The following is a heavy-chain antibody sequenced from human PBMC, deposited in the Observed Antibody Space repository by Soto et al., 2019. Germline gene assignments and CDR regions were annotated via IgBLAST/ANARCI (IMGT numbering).Heavy chain of an antibody. CDR1: GGSFSGYY. CDR3: ARRGRITMVRGVIVNAFDI. Sequence: PSETLSLTCAVYGGSFSGYYWSWIRQPPGKGLEWIGEINHSGSTNYNPSLKSRVTISVDTSKNQFSLKLSSVTAADTAVYYCARRGRITMVRGVIVNAFDIWGQGTMVTVSS. V-gene: IGHV4-34*01. D-gene: IGHD3-10*01. CDR2: INHSGST. J-gene: IGHJ3*02.